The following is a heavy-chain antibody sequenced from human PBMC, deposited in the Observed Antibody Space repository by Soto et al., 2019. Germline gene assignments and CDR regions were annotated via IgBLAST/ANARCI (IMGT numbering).Heavy chain of an antibody. V-gene: IGHV2-5*02. CDR1: GFSLTTSGVG. J-gene: IGHJ2*01. Sequence: QIALRESGPTLGKPTQTLTLTCSFFGFSLTTSGVGVGWIRQPPGKALEWLALINGADEKNYSPSLRTRLTITKDTYKNQAVLTMTNMDPVETGTYCGVHRMIVAGRWFFYIRGRGTLVTVSS. CDR2: INGADEK. D-gene: IGHD5-12*01. CDR3: VHRMIVAGRWFFYI.